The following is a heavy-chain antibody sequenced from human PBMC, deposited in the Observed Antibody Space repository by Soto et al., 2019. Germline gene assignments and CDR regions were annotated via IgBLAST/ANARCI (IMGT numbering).Heavy chain of an antibody. J-gene: IGHJ6*02. CDR2: ISYDGSNK. CDR1: GFTFSSYA. CDR3: ARDQGGTTLYYHGMDV. V-gene: IGHV3-30-3*01. Sequence: QVQLVESGGGVVQPGRSLRLSCAASGFTFSSYAMHWVRQAPGQGLEWVALISYDGSNKYYADSVKGRFTIFRDNSKNTLYLQMNSLRPEDTAVYHCARDQGGTTLYYHGMDVWGQGTTVTVSS. D-gene: IGHD1-7*01.